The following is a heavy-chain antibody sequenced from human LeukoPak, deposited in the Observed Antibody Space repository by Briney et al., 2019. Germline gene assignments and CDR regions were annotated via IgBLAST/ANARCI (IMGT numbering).Heavy chain of an antibody. D-gene: IGHD4/OR15-4a*01. CDR2: ISWNSGSI. V-gene: IGHV3-9*01. J-gene: IGHJ4*02. CDR3: ARRAGAYSHPYDY. Sequence: PGGSLRLSCAASGFTFDDYAMHWVRHAPGKGLEWVSGISWNSGSIGYADSVKGRLTISRDNSKNTLYLQMNSLRAEDTAVYYCARRAGAYSHPYDYWGQGTLVTVSS. CDR1: GFTFDDYA.